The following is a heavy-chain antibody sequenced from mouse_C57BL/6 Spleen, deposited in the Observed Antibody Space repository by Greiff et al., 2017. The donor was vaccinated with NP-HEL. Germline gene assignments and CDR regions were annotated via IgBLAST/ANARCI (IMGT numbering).Heavy chain of an antibody. Sequence: QVQLKQSGPELVKPGASVKISCKASGYAFSSSWMNWVKQRPGKGLEWIGRIYPGDGDTNYNGKFKGKATLTADKSSSTAYMQLSSLTSEDSAVYVCAREFYGSSYWYFDVWGTGTTVTVSS. CDR2: IYPGDGDT. D-gene: IGHD1-1*01. J-gene: IGHJ1*03. CDR1: GYAFSSSW. V-gene: IGHV1-82*01. CDR3: AREFYGSSYWYFDV.